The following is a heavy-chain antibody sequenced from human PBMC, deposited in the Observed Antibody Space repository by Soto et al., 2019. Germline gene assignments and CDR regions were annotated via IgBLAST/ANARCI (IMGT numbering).Heavy chain of an antibody. V-gene: IGHV3-23*01. CDR2: ISGSGGST. D-gene: IGHD3-22*01. CDR1: GFTFSSYA. CDR3: ANFRLYYYVSSVSFS. Sequence: PGVSLRLSCAASGFTFSSYAMSWVRQAPGKGLEWVSAISGSGGSTYYADSVKGRVTISRDNPKNTLYLQMNSLTAEDTAVYYCANFRLYYYVSSVSFSCGQRTLVSVSS. J-gene: IGHJ4*02.